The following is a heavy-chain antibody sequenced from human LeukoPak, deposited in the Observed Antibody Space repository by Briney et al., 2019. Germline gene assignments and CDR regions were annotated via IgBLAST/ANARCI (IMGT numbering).Heavy chain of an antibody. V-gene: IGHV3-9*01. CDR1: GFTFDDYA. CDR3: AKDHFPVTPSYYYYGMDV. Sequence: GGSLRLSCAASGFTFDDYAMHWVRQAPGKGLEWVSGISWNSGSIGCADSVKGRFTISRDNAKNSLYLQMNSLRAEDTALYYCAKDHFPVTPSYYYYGMDVWGQGTTVTVSS. J-gene: IGHJ6*02. CDR2: ISWNSGSI. D-gene: IGHD4-17*01.